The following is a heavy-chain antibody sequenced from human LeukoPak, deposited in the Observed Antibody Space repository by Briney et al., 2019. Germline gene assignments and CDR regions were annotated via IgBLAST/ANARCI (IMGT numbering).Heavy chain of an antibody. J-gene: IGHJ4*02. CDR2: IYSGDRT. CDR3: ARERDSSGYYHSPALDY. D-gene: IGHD3-22*01. Sequence: GGSLRLSCVASGLSVRGSYMSWVRQAPGKGLEWVSVIYSGDRTYYADSVKGRFTISRDTSKNTLYLQMNNLRAEDTAVYYCARERDSSGYYHSPALDYWGQGTLVTVSS. CDR1: GLSVRGSY. V-gene: IGHV3-53*01.